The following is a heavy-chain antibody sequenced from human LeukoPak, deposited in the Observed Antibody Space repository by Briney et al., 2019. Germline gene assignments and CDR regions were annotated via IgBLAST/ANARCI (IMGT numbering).Heavy chain of an antibody. J-gene: IGHJ4*02. Sequence: PGGSLRLSCAAPGFTFNNYAMSWVRPAPGKGLEWVSAIFGSGRSAYYADSVKGRFTISRDNSKNSLFLQMNSLRVEDTALYYCSKWGDYDVLTGYYDSDFWGQGTLVTVSA. CDR1: GFTFNNYA. CDR2: IFGSGRSA. V-gene: IGHV3-23*01. CDR3: SKWGDYDVLTGYYDSDF. D-gene: IGHD3-9*01.